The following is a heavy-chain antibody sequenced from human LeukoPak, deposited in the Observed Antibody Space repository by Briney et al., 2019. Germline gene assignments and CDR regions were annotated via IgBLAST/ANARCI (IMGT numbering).Heavy chain of an antibody. Sequence: PGGSLRLSCAAAGFTFSRYWMSWVRQATGKGLECVAKIKEDGSEKHYVDSVKGRFTISRDNAKNSLYLQMDSLRAEDTAVYYCARDSLLGVPAALDYWGQGTLVTVSS. CDR3: ARDSLLGVPAALDY. V-gene: IGHV3-7*01. CDR2: IKEDGSEK. D-gene: IGHD2-2*01. CDR1: GFTFSRYW. J-gene: IGHJ4*02.